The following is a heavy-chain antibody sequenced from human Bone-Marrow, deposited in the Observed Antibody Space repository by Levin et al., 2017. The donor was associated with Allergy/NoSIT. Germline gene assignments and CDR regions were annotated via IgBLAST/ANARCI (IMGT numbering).Heavy chain of an antibody. CDR1: GFTFSDYY. D-gene: IGHD3-10*01. CDR3: ARGRHYYGSGSDAFDI. CDR2: ISSSGSTI. J-gene: IGHJ3*02. V-gene: IGHV3-11*01. Sequence: GESLKISCAASGFTFSDYYMSWIRQAPGKGLEWVSYISSSGSTIYYADSVKGRFTISRDNAKNSLYLQMNSLRAEDTAVYYCARGRHYYGSGSDAFDIWGQGTMVTVSS.